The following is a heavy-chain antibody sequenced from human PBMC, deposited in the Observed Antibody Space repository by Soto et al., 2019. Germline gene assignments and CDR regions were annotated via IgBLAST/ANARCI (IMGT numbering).Heavy chain of an antibody. V-gene: IGHV4-31*03. J-gene: IGHJ5*02. CDR2: IYYSGST. D-gene: IGHD4-4*01. CDR1: GGSISSGGYY. CDR3: ARESHDYSNYVYWFDP. Sequence: SETLSLTCTVSGGSISSGGYYWSWIRQHPGKGLEWIGYIYYSGSTYYNPSLKSRVTISVDTSKNQFSLKLSSVTAADTAVYYCARESHDYSNYVYWFDPWGQGTLVTVSS.